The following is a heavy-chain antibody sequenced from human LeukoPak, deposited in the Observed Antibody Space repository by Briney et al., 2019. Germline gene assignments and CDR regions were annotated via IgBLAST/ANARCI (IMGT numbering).Heavy chain of an antibody. J-gene: IGHJ4*02. CDR3: AGFTYYDFWSGNMFVDY. CDR1: GGSISSSNW. D-gene: IGHD3-3*01. CDR2: IYHSGST. Sequence: SGTLSLTCAVSGGSISSSNWWSWVRQPPGKGLEWIGEIYHSGSTNYNPPLKSRVTISVDKSKNQFSLKLSSVTAADTAVYYCAGFTYYDFWSGNMFVDYWGQGTLVTVSS. V-gene: IGHV4-4*02.